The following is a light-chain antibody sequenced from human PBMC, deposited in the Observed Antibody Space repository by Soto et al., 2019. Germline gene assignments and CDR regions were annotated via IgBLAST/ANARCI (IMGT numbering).Light chain of an antibody. CDR2: DVS. CDR1: SSDVGNYNY. J-gene: IGLJ1*01. V-gene: IGLV2-11*01. Sequence: QSALTQPRSVSGSPGQSVTISCTGTSSDVGNYNYVSWYQQHPGKAPKLMIYDVSKRPSGVPDRFSASKSGNTASLTISGLQADDEADYYCCSYADSFTYVFGTGTKLTVL. CDR3: CSYADSFTYV.